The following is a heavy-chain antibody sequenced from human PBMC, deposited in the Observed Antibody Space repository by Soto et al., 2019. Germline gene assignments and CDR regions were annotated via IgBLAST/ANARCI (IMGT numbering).Heavy chain of an antibody. CDR3: ARGYYGSGNYDNPNLGMDV. D-gene: IGHD3-10*01. V-gene: IGHV4-31*03. CDR2: IYYSGST. J-gene: IGHJ6*02. CDR1: GGSISSGGYY. Sequence: KTSETLSLTCTVSGGSISSGGYYWTWIRQHPGKGLEWIGYIYYSGSTYYNPSLKSRVTMSVDTSKIQFSLKLSSVTAADTAVYWCARGYYGSGNYDNPNLGMDVWGQGTTVT.